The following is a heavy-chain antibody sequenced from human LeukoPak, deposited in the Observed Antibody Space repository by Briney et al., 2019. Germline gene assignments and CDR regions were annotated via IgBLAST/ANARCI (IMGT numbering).Heavy chain of an antibody. V-gene: IGHV1-69*06. CDR1: GGTFNNYA. CDR3: ARAVQVTTGGLFDY. D-gene: IGHD4-17*01. J-gene: IGHJ4*02. Sequence: SVTVSCKASGGTFNNYAISWVRQAPGQGLEWMGGIIPIFDTANYAQKFQGRVTITADKSTSTAYMELSSLRSEDTAVYYCARAVQVTTGGLFDYWGQGTLVTVSS. CDR2: IIPIFDTA.